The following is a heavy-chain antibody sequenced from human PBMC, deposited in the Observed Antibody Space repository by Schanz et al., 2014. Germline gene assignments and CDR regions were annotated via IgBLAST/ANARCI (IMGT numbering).Heavy chain of an antibody. V-gene: IGHV3-23*01. D-gene: IGHD1-26*01. CDR3: ARDHTTESYYSAGPPIDY. CDR1: GFTFSTDA. CDR2: ISASGGDT. J-gene: IGHJ4*02. Sequence: EVQLLESGGGLVQPGGSLRLSCAASGFTFSTDAMSWVRQAPGKGLEWLSVISASGGDTYYADSVKGRFTISRDNSKNTLFLQMNSLRAEDTAVYYCARDHTTESYYSAGPPIDYWGQGTLLTGSS.